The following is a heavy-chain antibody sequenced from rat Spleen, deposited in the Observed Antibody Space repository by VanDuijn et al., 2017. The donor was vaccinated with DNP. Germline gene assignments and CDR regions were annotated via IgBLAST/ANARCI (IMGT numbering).Heavy chain of an antibody. CDR1: GFNFNDYW. Sequence: EVKLVESGGGLVQPGRSLKLSCAASGFNFNDYWMGWVRQAPGKGLEWIGQINKDSSTINYNPSLEDKFTISRDNTQNTLFLQMNKLGSEDTAIYYCAKGPNYGGYSDYFDYWGQGVMVTVSS. J-gene: IGHJ2*01. V-gene: IGHV4-2*01. CDR2: INKDSSTI. CDR3: AKGPNYGGYSDYFDY. D-gene: IGHD1-11*01.